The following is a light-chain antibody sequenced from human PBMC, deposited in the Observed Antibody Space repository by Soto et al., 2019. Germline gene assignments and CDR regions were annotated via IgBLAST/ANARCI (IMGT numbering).Light chain of an antibody. CDR1: ESVGRY. V-gene: IGKV3-11*01. CDR2: GAS. J-gene: IGKJ4*01. CDR3: QQRSNWPPALT. Sequence: EVVLTQSPATLSLSPGERATLSCRASESVGRYLAWYRQIPGQAPRLLISGASTRATGIPDRFSGSGSGTEFTLTISSLQSEDFAVYYCQQRSNWPPALTFGGGTKVDI.